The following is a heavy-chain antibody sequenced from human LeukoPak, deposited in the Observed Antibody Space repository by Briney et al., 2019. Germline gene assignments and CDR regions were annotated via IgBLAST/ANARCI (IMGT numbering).Heavy chain of an antibody. D-gene: IGHD3-22*01. CDR2: ISGNGGNT. CDR3: AKVTVGMGRAFDH. CDR1: GFTFNSHT. J-gene: IGHJ4*02. Sequence: GRSLRPSWAPSGFTFNSHTMSWARQAPGKGMECASGISGNGGNTYYADSVKGRFTISRDNSKNTLYLQMNSLRAEDTAIYYCAKVTVGMGRAFDHWGQGTLVTVSS. V-gene: IGHV3-23*01.